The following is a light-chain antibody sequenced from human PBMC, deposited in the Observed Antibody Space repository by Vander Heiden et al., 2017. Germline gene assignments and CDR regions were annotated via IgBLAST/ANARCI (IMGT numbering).Light chain of an antibody. Sequence: SYELTPPPSVSGSPGQTARITCSGDKLRDKYGCWYQQKPGQSPVLVIYQDSKRPSGIPERFSGSNSGNTATLTIRGTQAMDEADYYCQAWDSSYVVFGGGTKLTVL. V-gene: IGLV3-1*01. CDR2: QDS. CDR3: QAWDSSYVV. CDR1: KLRDKY. J-gene: IGLJ2*01.